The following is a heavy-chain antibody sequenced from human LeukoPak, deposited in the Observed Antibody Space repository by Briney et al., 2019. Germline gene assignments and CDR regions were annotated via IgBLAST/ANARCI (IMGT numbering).Heavy chain of an antibody. CDR3: AREIDYSNQRGFDP. D-gene: IGHD4-11*01. V-gene: IGHV4-30-2*01. CDR2: IYHSGST. J-gene: IGHJ5*02. Sequence: SETLSLTCAVSGGSISSGGYSWSWIRQPPGRGLEWIGYIYHSGSTYYNPSLKSRVTISVDRSKNQFSLKLSSVTAADTAVYYCAREIDYSNQRGFDPWGQGTLVTVSS. CDR1: GGSISSGGYS.